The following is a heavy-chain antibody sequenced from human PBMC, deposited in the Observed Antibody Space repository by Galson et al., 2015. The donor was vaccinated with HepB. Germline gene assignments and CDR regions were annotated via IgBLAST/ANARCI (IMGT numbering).Heavy chain of an antibody. V-gene: IGHV7-4-1*02. CDR1: GNSFNYYA. CDR2: SNTNIGTP. Sequence: SVKVSCKASGNSFNYYAINWVRQALGQGLEWRGGSNTNIGTPTKPRDLPGRFVFSLDTSVRTTFLQISGLKTEDTAVYYCARDLGPMWGYLRLPFDSWGQGTLVTVSS. D-gene: IGHD2-21*01. J-gene: IGHJ4*02. CDR3: ARDLGPMWGYLRLPFDS.